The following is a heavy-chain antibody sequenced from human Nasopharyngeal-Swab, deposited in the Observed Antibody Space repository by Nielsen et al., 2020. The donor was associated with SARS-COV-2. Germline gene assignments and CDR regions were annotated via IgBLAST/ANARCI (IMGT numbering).Heavy chain of an antibody. Sequence: GGSLRLSCAASGFTFSSYAMHWVRQAPGKGLEWVAVISYDGSNKYYADSVKGRFTISRDNSKNTLYLQMNSLRDEDTAVYYCARDPHTSPYYYYYMDVWGKGTTVTVSS. CDR2: ISYDGSNK. CDR3: ARDPHTSPYYYYYMDV. V-gene: IGHV3-30-3*01. CDR1: GFTFSSYA. J-gene: IGHJ6*03. D-gene: IGHD2-2*01.